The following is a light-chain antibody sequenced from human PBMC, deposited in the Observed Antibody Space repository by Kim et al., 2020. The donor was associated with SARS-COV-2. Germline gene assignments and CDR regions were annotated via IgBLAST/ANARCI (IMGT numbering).Light chain of an antibody. J-gene: IGLJ3*02. CDR2: EVR. Sequence: GQSFTISRAGTSSDVGYYDRVYWYQQPPGTAPKLMIYEVRNRPSGVPDRFSGFKSGNTASLTIFGLQAEDEADYYCSSYTTSKTWVFGGGTQLTVL. CDR1: SSDVGYYDR. V-gene: IGLV2-18*02. CDR3: SSYTTSKTWV.